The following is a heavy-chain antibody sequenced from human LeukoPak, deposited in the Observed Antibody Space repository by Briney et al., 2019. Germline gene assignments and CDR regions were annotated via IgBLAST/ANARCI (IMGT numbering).Heavy chain of an antibody. Sequence: PSETLSLTCTVSGGSISSGGYYWSWIRQHPGKGLEWIGYIYYSGSTYYNPSLKSRVTISVGTSKNQFSLKLSSVTAADTAVYYCARAPPGQWELLNYWGQGTLVTVSS. CDR1: GGSISSGGYY. CDR2: IYYSGST. V-gene: IGHV4-31*03. J-gene: IGHJ4*02. CDR3: ARAPPGQWELLNY. D-gene: IGHD1-26*01.